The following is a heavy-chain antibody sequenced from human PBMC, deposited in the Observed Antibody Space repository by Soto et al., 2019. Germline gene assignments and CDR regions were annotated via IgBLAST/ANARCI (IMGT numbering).Heavy chain of an antibody. CDR1: GFTFSYHY. J-gene: IGHJ4*02. CDR2: IGSSGDAL. Sequence: QVQLVESGGGLVKPGESLRLSCAASGFTFSYHYMSWVRRAPGKGLEWIAYIGSSGDALYYADSVKGRFTISRDNTKNSLYLQMDSLRVDDTAVYYCARDPDTASKIDYWGQGTLVTVSS. D-gene: IGHD5-18*01. V-gene: IGHV3-11*01. CDR3: ARDPDTASKIDY.